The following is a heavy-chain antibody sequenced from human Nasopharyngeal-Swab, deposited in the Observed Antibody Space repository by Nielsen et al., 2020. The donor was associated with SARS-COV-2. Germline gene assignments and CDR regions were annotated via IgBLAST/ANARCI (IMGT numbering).Heavy chain of an antibody. Sequence: GESLKISCKGSGYSFTSYWIGWVRQMPGKGLEWMGIIYPGDSDTRYSPSFQGQVTISADKSISTAYLQWSSLKASDTAMYYCARQIIYGGNSHDAFDIWGQGTMVTV. CDR3: ARQIIYGGNSHDAFDI. CDR1: GYSFTSYW. V-gene: IGHV5-51*01. D-gene: IGHD4-23*01. CDR2: IYPGDSDT. J-gene: IGHJ3*02.